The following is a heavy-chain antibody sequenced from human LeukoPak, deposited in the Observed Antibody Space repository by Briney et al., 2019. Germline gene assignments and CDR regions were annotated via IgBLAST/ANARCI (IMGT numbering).Heavy chain of an antibody. CDR1: GGSFSGYY. CDR3: ARGRGRVYCSSTSCYARDYYYYMDV. V-gene: IGHV4-34*01. Sequence: SETLSLTCAVYGGSFSGYYWSWIRQPPGKGLEWFGEINHSGSTNYNPSLKSRITISVDTSQNQFSLKLGSVTAADTAVYYCARGRGRVYCSSTSCYARDYYYYMDVWGKGTTVTVSS. CDR2: INHSGST. D-gene: IGHD2-2*01. J-gene: IGHJ6*03.